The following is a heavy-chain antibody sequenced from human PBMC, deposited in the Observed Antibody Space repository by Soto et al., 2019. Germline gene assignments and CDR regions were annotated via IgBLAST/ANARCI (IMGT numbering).Heavy chain of an antibody. D-gene: IGHD4-17*01. CDR3: ATASDYAAAKNYFED. Sequence: QVQLVESGGGVVQPGTSLRLSCAASGFTLSSYGMHWVRQAPGKGLEWVAVISYDGTNKYYADSVKDRFTISRDNSKNSLYQQMNSLRGEETAISYCATASDYAAAKNYFEDWGQGTLVTVSS. CDR2: ISYDGTNK. J-gene: IGHJ4*02. V-gene: IGHV3-30*03. CDR1: GFTLSSYG.